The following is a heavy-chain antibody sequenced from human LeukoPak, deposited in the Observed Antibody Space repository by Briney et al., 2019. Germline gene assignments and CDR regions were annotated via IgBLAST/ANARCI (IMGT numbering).Heavy chain of an antibody. D-gene: IGHD3-10*01. Sequence: GGSLRLSCAASGFTFSNYWMHWVRQDPGKGLVWVSFINPDGSTTNYADSVKGRFTFSRDNAKNALYLQMNSLRAEDTAVYYCAKDLHYGSADYWGQGTLVTVSS. CDR3: AKDLHYGSADY. CDR1: GFTFSNYW. V-gene: IGHV3-74*01. J-gene: IGHJ4*02. CDR2: INPDGSTT.